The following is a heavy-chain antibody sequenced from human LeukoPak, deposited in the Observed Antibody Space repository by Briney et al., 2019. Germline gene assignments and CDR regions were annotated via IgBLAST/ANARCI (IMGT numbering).Heavy chain of an antibody. J-gene: IGHJ4*02. V-gene: IGHV3-30*03. CDR2: ISYTGDDK. D-gene: IGHD4-17*01. CDR1: GFTFSSYG. CDR3: ARGAVTRDFDF. Sequence: PGGSLRLSCAASGFTFSSYGMHWVRQAPGKGLEWVAFISYTGDDKHHADSVKGRFTISRDKSKNTLYLQMDSLRVEDTATYFCARGAVTRDFDFWGQGVLVIVSS.